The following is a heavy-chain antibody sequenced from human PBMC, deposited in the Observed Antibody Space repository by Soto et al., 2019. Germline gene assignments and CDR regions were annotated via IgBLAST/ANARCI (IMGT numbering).Heavy chain of an antibody. CDR1: DSYMSNSSYY. D-gene: IGHD6-19*01. CDR2: IYYSGST. V-gene: IGHV4-39*01. J-gene: IGHJ3*02. CDR3: ARRVIAVAGTNAFDS. Sequence: SATLYHPCPAADSYMSNSSYYWGWLRQPPGKGLEWIGSIYYSGSTYYNPSLKSRVTISVDTSKNQFSLKLSSVTAADTAVYYCARRVIAVAGTNAFDSWGQGTMVTISS.